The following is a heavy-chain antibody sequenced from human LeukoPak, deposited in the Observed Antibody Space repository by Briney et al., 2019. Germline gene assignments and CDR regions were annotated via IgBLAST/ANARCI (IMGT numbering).Heavy chain of an antibody. Sequence: GSLRPSCTASGFTFSSCAMTWVRQAPGKGLEWVSTITGSGQTAYYSDSVKGRFTTSRDNSKNTLYLEMSSLRAEDTAIYYCAKEVLVVIESYLEKWGQGTLVTVSS. CDR2: ITGSGQTA. D-gene: IGHD3-22*01. J-gene: IGHJ4*02. CDR1: GFTFSSCA. V-gene: IGHV3-23*01. CDR3: AKEVLVVIESYLEK.